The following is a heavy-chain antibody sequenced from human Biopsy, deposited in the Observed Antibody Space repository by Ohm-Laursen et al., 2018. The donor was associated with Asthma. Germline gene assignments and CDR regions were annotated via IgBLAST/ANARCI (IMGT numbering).Heavy chain of an antibody. CDR3: ARGSIVSTIYY. V-gene: IGHV4-34*01. D-gene: IGHD5/OR15-5a*01. CDR2: FSHSGST. Sequence: SETLSLTWAVDGGSFSGYYWNWIRQPPGKGLEWIGEFSHSGSTKYNPSLKSRVTISVDTSKNQFSLKLSSVTAADTAVYSCARGSIVSTIYYWGQGTLVTVSS. CDR1: GGSFSGYY. J-gene: IGHJ4*02.